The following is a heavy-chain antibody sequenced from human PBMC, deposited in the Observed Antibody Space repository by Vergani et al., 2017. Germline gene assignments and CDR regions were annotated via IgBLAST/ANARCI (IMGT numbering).Heavy chain of an antibody. J-gene: IGHJ2*01. Sequence: VEAGGGLVQPGGSLRLSCTASGITFHAFAFHWVRQVSGRGLEWVSGIDRNYGVKNGNSFEGRFSISRDNAKKAVFLQMNNLRHENTALYFCVKDNDYDADGPFVLWGRGTLVTVSS. V-gene: IGHV3-9*01. D-gene: IGHD3-16*01. CDR3: VKDNDYDADGPFVL. CDR1: GITFHAFA. CDR2: IDRNYGVK.